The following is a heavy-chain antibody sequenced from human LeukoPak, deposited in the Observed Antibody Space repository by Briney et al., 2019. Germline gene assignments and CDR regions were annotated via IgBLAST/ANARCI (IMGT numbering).Heavy chain of an antibody. CDR1: GFTLITYW. Sequence: PGGSLRLSCAASGFTLITYWMTWVRQAPGKGLEWVSSIDSSGGYMFYADSVKGRFIISRDNAKDSLYLQMNSLRVEDTAVYYCLRGDRRDYWGQGTLVTVSS. CDR2: IDSSGGYM. CDR3: LRGDRRDY. J-gene: IGHJ4*02. V-gene: IGHV3-21*06.